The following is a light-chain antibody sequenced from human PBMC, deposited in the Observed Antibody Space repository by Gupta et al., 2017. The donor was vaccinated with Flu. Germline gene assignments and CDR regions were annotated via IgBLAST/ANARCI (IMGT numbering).Light chain of an antibody. V-gene: IGKV3-15*01. Sequence: VITQSPSTLSVSPGERATLSRKASQRVSTNLAWYQQRPGQAPRLLIYGASTRATGIPTRFSGSGSGTDFTLTISSLQSEDFAVYYCQQYNNLPRTFGQGTKVEIK. CDR2: GAS. J-gene: IGKJ1*01. CDR1: QRVSTN. CDR3: QQYNNLPRT.